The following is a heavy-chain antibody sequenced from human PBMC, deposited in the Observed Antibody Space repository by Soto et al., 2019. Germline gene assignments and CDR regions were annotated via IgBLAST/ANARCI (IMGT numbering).Heavy chain of an antibody. CDR1: GFFISSGNY. V-gene: IGHV4-38-2*02. Sequence: SETVSLTCXVSGFFISSGNYWGWIRKPPGKGLEWIGSIFHGGNTYYNPSLKSRVTISVDMSKNQFSLKLNSVTAADAAVYYCARARWYDAFDVWGQGTVVTVSS. J-gene: IGHJ3*01. CDR2: IFHGGNT. CDR3: ARARWYDAFDV. D-gene: IGHD2-15*01.